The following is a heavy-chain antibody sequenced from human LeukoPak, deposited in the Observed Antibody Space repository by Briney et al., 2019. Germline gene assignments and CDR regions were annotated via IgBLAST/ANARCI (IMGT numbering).Heavy chain of an antibody. CDR2: IYPGDSDT. CDR3: ARPLTYYYDSSGYPPPGDAFDI. CDR1: GYSFTSYW. V-gene: IGHV5-51*01. D-gene: IGHD3-22*01. J-gene: IGHJ3*02. Sequence: GESLKISCKGSGYSFTSYWIGRVRQMPGKGLEWMGIIYPGDSDTRYSPSFQGQVTISADKSISTAYLQWSSLKASDTAMYYCARPLTYYYDSSGYPPPGDAFDIWGQGTMVTVSS.